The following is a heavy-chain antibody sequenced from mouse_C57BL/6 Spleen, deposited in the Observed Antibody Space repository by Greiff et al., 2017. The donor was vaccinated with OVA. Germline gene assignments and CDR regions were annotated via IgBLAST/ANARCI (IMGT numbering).Heavy chain of an antibody. CDR3: TSRSAMDY. CDR2: IDPETGGT. CDR1: GYTFTDYE. Sequence: VQLQESGAELVRPGASVTLSCKASGYTFTDYEMHWVKQTPVHGLEWIGAIDPETGGTAYNQKFKGKAILTADKSSSTAYMELRSLTSEDSAVYYCTSRSAMDYWGQGTSVTVSS. V-gene: IGHV1-15*01. J-gene: IGHJ4*01.